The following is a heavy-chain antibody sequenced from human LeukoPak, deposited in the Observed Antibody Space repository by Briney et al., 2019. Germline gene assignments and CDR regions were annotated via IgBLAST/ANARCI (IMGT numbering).Heavy chain of an antibody. J-gene: IGHJ6*03. CDR2: IYTSGST. CDR3: ARGGFDCSSTSCLYYYMDV. CDR1: GGSISSGSYY. D-gene: IGHD2-2*01. V-gene: IGHV4-61*02. Sequence: SETLSLTCTVSGGSISSGSYYWSWIRQPAGKGLEWIGRIYTSGSTNYNPSLKSRVTISVDTSKNQFSLKLSSVTAADTAVYYCARGGFDCSSTSCLYYYMDVWGKGTTVTVSS.